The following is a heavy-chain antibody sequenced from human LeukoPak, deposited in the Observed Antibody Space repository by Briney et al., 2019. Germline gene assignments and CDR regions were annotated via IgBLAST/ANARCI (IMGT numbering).Heavy chain of an antibody. CDR1: GFTFSDYY. Sequence: PGGSLRLSCAASGFTFSDYYMSWIRQAPGKGLEWVSYISSSGSTIYHADSVKGRFTISRDNAKNSLYLQMNSLRAEDTAVYYCARVVRVGTWSGYSYGTDVWGQGTTVTVSS. CDR2: ISSSGSTI. D-gene: IGHD3-3*01. V-gene: IGHV3-11*01. J-gene: IGHJ6*02. CDR3: ARVVRVGTWSGYSYGTDV.